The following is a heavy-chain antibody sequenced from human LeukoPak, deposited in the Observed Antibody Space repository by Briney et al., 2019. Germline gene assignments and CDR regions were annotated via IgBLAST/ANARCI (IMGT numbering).Heavy chain of an antibody. V-gene: IGHV3-20*04. CDR3: ARDRGIYLPEFDY. D-gene: IGHD1-26*01. CDR1: GFTFDDFG. CDR2: INWNGGSI. Sequence: RAGGPLRFSCAASGFTFDDFGMSWVRQAPGKGLEWVSGINWNGGSICYADSVKGRFTISRDNANTSLYLQMNSLRAEDTALYYCARDRGIYLPEFDYWGQGILVIVSS. J-gene: IGHJ4*02.